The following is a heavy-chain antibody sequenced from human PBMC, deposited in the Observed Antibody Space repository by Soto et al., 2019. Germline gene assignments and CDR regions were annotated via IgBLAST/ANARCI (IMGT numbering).Heavy chain of an antibody. CDR1: GGSISSSSYS. CDR3: GRQPGHCGSTTCFGYYSVDV. J-gene: IGHJ6*02. V-gene: IGHV4-39*01. CDR2: IYYSGST. Sequence: QLQLQESGPRLVKPSETLSLTCSVSGGSISSSSYSWGWIRQPPGKGLEWIGTIYYSGSTHHNPSLEGRVAISADPPNTPLALRLSSVTAADTAVYYCGRQPGHCGSTTCFGYYSVDVWGQGTTVTVS. D-gene: IGHD2-2*01.